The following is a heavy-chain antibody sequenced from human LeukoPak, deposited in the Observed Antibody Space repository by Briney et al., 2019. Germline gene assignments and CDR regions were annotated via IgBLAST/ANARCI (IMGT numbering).Heavy chain of an antibody. CDR3: ARRPHVTYYYDSSGYYADAFDI. V-gene: IGHV3-53*04. D-gene: IGHD3-22*01. Sequence: GGSLRPSCPAPGFTVSSTYRTWFRQAPGKGLDWASVIYSVGSTYYADSVKGRFTISRHNSKNTLYLQMNSLRAEDTAVYYCARRPHVTYYYDSSGYYADAFDIWGQGTMVTVSS. J-gene: IGHJ3*02. CDR1: GFTVSSTY. CDR2: IYSVGST.